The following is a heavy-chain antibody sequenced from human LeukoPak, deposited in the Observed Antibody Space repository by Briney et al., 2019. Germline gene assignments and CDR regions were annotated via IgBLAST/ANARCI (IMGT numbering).Heavy chain of an antibody. V-gene: IGHV3-53*01. D-gene: IGHD5-12*01. CDR1: GFTFSDYY. Sequence: GGSLRLSCAASGFTFSDYYMSWVRQAPGKGLEWVSVIYSGGSTYYADSVKGRFTIKNTLYLQMNSLRAEDTAVYYCAKYSGYGLFDYWGQGTLVTVSS. J-gene: IGHJ4*02. CDR2: IYSGGST. CDR3: AKYSGYGLFDY.